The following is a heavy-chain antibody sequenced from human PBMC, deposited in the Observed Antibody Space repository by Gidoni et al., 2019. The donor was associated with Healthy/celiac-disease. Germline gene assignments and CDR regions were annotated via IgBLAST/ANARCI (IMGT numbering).Heavy chain of an antibody. V-gene: IGHV4-39*01. CDR2: IYYSGST. CDR1: GGSISSRSYY. CDR3: ARLTYGSVKFDP. J-gene: IGHJ5*02. D-gene: IGHD3-10*01. Sequence: QLQLQESGPGLVKPSETLSLTCTVSGGSISSRSYYWGWLRQPPGQGLEWIGSIYYSGSTYYNPSLKSRVTTSVDTSKNQFSLKLSSVTAADTAVYYCARLTYGSVKFDPWGQGTLVTVSS.